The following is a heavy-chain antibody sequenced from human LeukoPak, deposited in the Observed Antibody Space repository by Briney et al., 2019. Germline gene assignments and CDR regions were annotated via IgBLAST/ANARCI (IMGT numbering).Heavy chain of an antibody. J-gene: IGHJ4*02. CDR3: TTEDGWHGY. Sequence: GGSLRLSCAASGFTFSDAWMTWVRQAPGKGLEWVARIKSKIHGGTTDYGAPVKGRFTISRDDSKNTLYLQMNSLKTEDTALYYCTTEDGWHGYWGRGTLVTVSS. V-gene: IGHV3-15*01. CDR1: GFTFSDAW. CDR2: IKSKIHGGTT. D-gene: IGHD5-24*01.